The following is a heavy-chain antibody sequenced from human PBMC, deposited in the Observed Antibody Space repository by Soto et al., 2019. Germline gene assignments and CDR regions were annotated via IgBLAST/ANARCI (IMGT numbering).Heavy chain of an antibody. J-gene: IGHJ5*02. V-gene: IGHV4-59*01. CDR2: IYYSGST. CDR3: ASARLGYCSGGSCYAWFDP. CDR1: GGSISSYY. Sequence: SETLSLTCTVSGGSISSYYWSWIRQPPGKGLEWIGYIYYSGSTNYNPSLKSRVTISVDTSKNQFSLKLSSVTAADTAVYYCASARLGYCSGGSCYAWFDPWGQGTLVT. D-gene: IGHD2-15*01.